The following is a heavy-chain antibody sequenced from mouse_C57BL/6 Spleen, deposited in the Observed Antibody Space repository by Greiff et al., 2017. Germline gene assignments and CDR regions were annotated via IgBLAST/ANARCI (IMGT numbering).Heavy chain of an antibody. CDR2: INPSNGGT. J-gene: IGHJ4*01. CDR3: ATEGGIYYDYDGIDDYAMDY. CDR1: GYTFTSYW. D-gene: IGHD2-4*01. Sequence: VQLQQPGTELVKPGASVKLSCKASGYTFTSYWMHWVKQRPGQGLEWIGNINPSNGGTNYNEKFKSKATLTVDKSSSTAYMQLSSLTSEDSAVYYCATEGGIYYDYDGIDDYAMDYWGQGTSVTVSS. V-gene: IGHV1-53*01.